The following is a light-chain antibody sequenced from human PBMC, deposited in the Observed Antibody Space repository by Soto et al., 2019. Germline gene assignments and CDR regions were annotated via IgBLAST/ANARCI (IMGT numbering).Light chain of an antibody. J-gene: IGLJ1*01. CDR2: EVS. CDR1: SSDVGGYNY. CDR3: NSHTSSSTRPYV. V-gene: IGLV2-14*01. Sequence: QSVLTQPASVSGSPGQSITISCTGTSSDVGGYNYVSWYQQHPGKAPKLMIYEVSNRPLGVSNRFSGSKSGNTASLTIFGLQAEDEADYYCNSHTSSSTRPYVFGTGTKVTVL.